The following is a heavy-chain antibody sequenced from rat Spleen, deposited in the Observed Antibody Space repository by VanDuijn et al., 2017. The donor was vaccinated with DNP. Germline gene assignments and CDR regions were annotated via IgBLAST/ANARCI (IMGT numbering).Heavy chain of an antibody. CDR3: ARHRTIMPYYYAMDA. CDR1: GFTFSDYY. CDR2: ISTGGGNT. V-gene: IGHV5-25*01. Sequence: EVQLVESGGGLVQPGRSLKLSCAASGFTFSDYYMAWVRQTPTKGLEWVASISTGGGNTYYRDSVKGRFTISRDNAKSTLYLQLNSLRSEDTATYYCARHRTIMPYYYAMDAWGQGASVTVSS. D-gene: IGHD1-12*01. J-gene: IGHJ4*01.